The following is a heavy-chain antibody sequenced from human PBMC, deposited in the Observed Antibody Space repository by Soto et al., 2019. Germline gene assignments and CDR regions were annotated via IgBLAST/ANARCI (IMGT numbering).Heavy chain of an antibody. CDR3: ARGKEWEQPSNHYDFDY. CDR1: GRTFLISA. CDR2: IISILGTI. J-gene: IGHJ4*02. D-gene: IGHD1-26*01. V-gene: IGHV1-69*06. Sequence: QVQLVPSGAEVKTQGSSVRVSCKTAGRTFLISAIAWVRQAPGQGLEWMGGIISILGTIHIAQNFQGRVNFTADRSTRTAYLDLSSRRSEYTATYFCARGKEWEQPSNHYDFDYWGQGSQVIVSS.